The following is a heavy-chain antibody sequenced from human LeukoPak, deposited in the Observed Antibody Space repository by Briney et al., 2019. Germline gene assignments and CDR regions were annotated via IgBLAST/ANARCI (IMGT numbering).Heavy chain of an antibody. CDR2: IYYSGST. J-gene: IGHJ6*02. CDR3: ARGRRCSSTSCYVGRSTYYYYYGMDV. D-gene: IGHD2-2*01. Sequence: PSETLSLTCTVSGGSISSYYWSWIRQPPGKGLEWIGYIYYSGSTNYNPSLKSRVTISVDTSKNQFSLKLSSVTAADTAVYYCARGRRCSSTSCYVGRSTYYYYYGMDVWGQGTTVTVSS. CDR1: GGSISSYY. V-gene: IGHV4-59*12.